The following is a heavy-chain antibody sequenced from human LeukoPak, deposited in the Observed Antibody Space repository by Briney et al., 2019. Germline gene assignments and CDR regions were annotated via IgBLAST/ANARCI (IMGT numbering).Heavy chain of an antibody. CDR2: ISSSSSTI. CDR3: ARDPYSSGWYKDAFDI. Sequence: GGSLRLSCAASGFTFSSYSMNWVRQAPGKGLEWLSYISSSSSTIYYADSVKGRFTISRDNAQNSLFLQLNSLRAEDTAVYYCARDPYSSGWYKDAFDIWGQGTMVTVSS. D-gene: IGHD6-19*01. CDR1: GFTFSSYS. J-gene: IGHJ3*02. V-gene: IGHV3-48*04.